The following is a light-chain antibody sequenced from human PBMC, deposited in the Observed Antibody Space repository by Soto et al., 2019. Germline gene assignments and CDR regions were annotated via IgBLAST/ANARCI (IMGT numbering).Light chain of an antibody. Sequence: QSALTQPASVSGSRGQSITISCTGTSSDVGGYNYVSGYQQHPGKAPKLMIYEVSNRPSGVSNRFSGSKSGNTASLTISGLQAEDEADCYCSSYTSSSTLVFGTGTKLTVL. J-gene: IGLJ1*01. CDR1: SSDVGGYNY. V-gene: IGLV2-14*01. CDR3: SSYTSSSTLV. CDR2: EVS.